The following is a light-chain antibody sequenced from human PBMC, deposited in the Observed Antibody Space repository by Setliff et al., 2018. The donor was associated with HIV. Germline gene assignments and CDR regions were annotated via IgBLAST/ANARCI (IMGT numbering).Light chain of an antibody. CDR2: EVT. CDR1: SSDVGGYNY. V-gene: IGLV2-14*01. J-gene: IGLJ1*01. CDR3: SSYTSSTTLV. Sequence: QSVLTQPASVSGSPGQSITISCTGTSSDVGGYNYVSWYQQHPGKAPKLMIYEVTKRASGVSNRFSGSKSGNTASLTISGLQAEDETDYYCSSYTSSTTLVFGTGTKVTVL.